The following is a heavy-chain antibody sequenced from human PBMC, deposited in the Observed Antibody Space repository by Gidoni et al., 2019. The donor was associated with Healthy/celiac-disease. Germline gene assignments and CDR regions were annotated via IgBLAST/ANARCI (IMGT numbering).Heavy chain of an antibody. J-gene: IGHJ4*02. CDR1: GFTFSSHA. CDR3: AKGEDILTGYYGLVDY. D-gene: IGHD3-9*01. CDR2: ISGSGGST. Sequence: EVQLLESGGGLVQPGGSLRLSCAASGFTFSSHAMSWVRQAPGKGLEWVSAISGSGGSTYYADSVKGRFTISRDNSKNTLYLQMNSLRAEDTAVYYCAKGEDILTGYYGLVDYWGQGTLVTVSS. V-gene: IGHV3-23*01.